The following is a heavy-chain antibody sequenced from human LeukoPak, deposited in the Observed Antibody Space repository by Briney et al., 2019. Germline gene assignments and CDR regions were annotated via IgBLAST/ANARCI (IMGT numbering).Heavy chain of an antibody. J-gene: IGHJ5*02. D-gene: IGHD3-3*01. CDR2: ISAYNGNT. V-gene: IGHV1-18*01. CDR1: GYTFTSYG. Sequence: ASVKVSCKASGYTFTSYGISWVRQAPGQGLERMGWISAYNGNTNYAQKLQGRATMTTDTSTSTAYMELRSLRSDDTAVYYCARGGSITIFGVVITGDWFDPWGQGTLVTVSS. CDR3: ARGGSITIFGVVITGDWFDP.